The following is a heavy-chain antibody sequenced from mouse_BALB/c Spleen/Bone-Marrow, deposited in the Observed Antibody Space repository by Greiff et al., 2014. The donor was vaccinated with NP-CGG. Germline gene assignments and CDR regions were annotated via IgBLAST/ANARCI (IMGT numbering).Heavy chain of an antibody. CDR1: GYSFTGYF. D-gene: IGHD2-14*01. CDR2: INPYNGDT. CDR3: ARGDYRFDEGYFDC. V-gene: IGHV1-20*02. Sequence: EVKLVESGPELVKPGASVKISCKASGYSFTGYFMNWVMQSHGKSLEWIGRINPYNGDTFYNQKFKGKAILTVDKSSSTAHMELRSRASEDSAVYYCARGDYRFDEGYFDCWGQGTSLTVSS. J-gene: IGHJ2*02.